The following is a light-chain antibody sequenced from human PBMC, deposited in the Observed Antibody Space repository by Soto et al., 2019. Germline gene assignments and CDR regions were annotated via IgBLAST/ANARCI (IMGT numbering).Light chain of an antibody. Sequence: QSVLTQPPSVSGAPGQRVTISCTGSSSNIGAGYDVHWYQQLPGTAPKLMIYEVSDRPSGVSNRFSGSKSGNTASLTISGLQAEDEADYYCSSYTSNSALYVFGTGTKVTVL. V-gene: IGLV1-40*01. CDR3: SSYTSNSALYV. CDR2: EVS. J-gene: IGLJ1*01. CDR1: SSNIGAGYD.